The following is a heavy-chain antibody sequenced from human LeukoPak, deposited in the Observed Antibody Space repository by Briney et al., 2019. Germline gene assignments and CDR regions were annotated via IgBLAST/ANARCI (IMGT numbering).Heavy chain of an antibody. CDR3: AWYGVTHGLDV. D-gene: IGHD3-10*01. J-gene: IGHJ6*02. CDR2: INQDESDK. V-gene: IGHV3-7*01. CDR1: GFSLSNYW. Sequence: GGSLRLSCAASGFSLSNYWTSWVRQAPGKGLEWVANINQDESDKYYVDSVMGRFTISKDNAKNSVYFQMSSLGPEDTAIYYCAWYGVTHGLDVWGQGTTVTVSS.